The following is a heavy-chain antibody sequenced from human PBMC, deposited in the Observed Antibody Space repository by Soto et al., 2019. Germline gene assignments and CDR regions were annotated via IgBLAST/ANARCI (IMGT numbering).Heavy chain of an antibody. CDR3: AGAMVATQRSWFDP. D-gene: IGHD5-12*01. CDR1: GGSFSGYY. Sequence: PSETLSLTCAAYGGSFSGYYWSWIRQPPGKGLEWIGEINHSGSTNYNPSLKSRVTISVDTSKNQFSLKLSSVTAADTAVYYCAGAMVATQRSWFDPWGQGTLVTVS. CDR2: INHSGST. J-gene: IGHJ5*02. V-gene: IGHV4-34*01.